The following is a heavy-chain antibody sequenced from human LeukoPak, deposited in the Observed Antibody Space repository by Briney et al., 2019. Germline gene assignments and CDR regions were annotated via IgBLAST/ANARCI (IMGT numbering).Heavy chain of an antibody. V-gene: IGHV3-23*01. CDR1: SFTFSSYA. J-gene: IGHJ4*02. Sequence: GGSLRLSCGASSFTFSSYAMSWVRQAPGKGLEWVSAISGSGGRTYYADSVKGRFTVSRDNSKNTLYLQMNSLRAEDTAVYYCAKDRVGATLYFDCWGQGTLVTVSS. D-gene: IGHD1-26*01. CDR2: ISGSGGRT. CDR3: AKDRVGATLYFDC.